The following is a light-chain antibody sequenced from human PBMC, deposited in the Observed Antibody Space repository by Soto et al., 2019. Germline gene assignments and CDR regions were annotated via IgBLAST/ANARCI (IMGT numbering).Light chain of an antibody. CDR3: QQLSSSPLT. CDR1: QRISRW. Sequence: DIQMTQSPSTLSASIGDRVTITCRASQRISRWLAWYQQKPGKAPKVLIYDASILERGVPSRFSGSGSGTDFALTISSLQPEDFATYYCQQLSSSPLTFGGGTKVDIK. V-gene: IGKV1-5*01. J-gene: IGKJ4*01. CDR2: DAS.